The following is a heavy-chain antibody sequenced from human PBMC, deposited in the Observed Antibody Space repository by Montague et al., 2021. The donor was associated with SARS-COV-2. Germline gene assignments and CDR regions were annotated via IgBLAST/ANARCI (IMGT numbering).Heavy chain of an antibody. CDR2: IYSSGST. CDR3: ARQILTMVRGVPRNWFDP. J-gene: IGHJ5*02. V-gene: IGHV3-66*04. D-gene: IGHD3-10*01. Sequence: SLRLSCAASGFTVSSNYMTWVRQAPGKGLEWVSLIYSSGSTFYADSVRGRFTISRDNSNNTLYLHMNSLRAEDTAVYYCARQILTMVRGVPRNWFDPWGQGTLVTVSS. CDR1: GFTVSSNY.